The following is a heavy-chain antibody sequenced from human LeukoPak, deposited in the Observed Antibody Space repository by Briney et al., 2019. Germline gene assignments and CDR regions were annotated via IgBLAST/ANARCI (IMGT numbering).Heavy chain of an antibody. Sequence: GGSLRLSCAASGFTFSSYAMSWVRQASGKGLVWVSRINSDGSDTSYADSVKGRFTISRDNAKNTLYVQMNSLRAEDTAVYYCARGQAAGLNWFDPWGQGTLVTVSS. J-gene: IGHJ5*02. CDR2: INSDGSDT. V-gene: IGHV3-74*01. CDR3: ARGQAAGLNWFDP. CDR1: GFTFSSYA. D-gene: IGHD6-13*01.